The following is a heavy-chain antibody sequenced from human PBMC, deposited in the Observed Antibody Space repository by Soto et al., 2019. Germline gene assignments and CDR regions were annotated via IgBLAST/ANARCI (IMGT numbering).Heavy chain of an antibody. V-gene: IGHV4-39*01. D-gene: IGHD6-19*01. Sequence: QLQESGPGLVKPSETLSLTCSVSGDSINSDKYYWGWIRQPPGKGLEWIGSIYYRGNTYYNPSLQTRVTISLDKSKSQFSLRLNSVTAADSAVYFCARLEGLATISYSFDFWGQGAQVTVSS. J-gene: IGHJ4*02. CDR3: ARLEGLATISYSFDF. CDR1: GDSINSDKYY. CDR2: IYYRGNT.